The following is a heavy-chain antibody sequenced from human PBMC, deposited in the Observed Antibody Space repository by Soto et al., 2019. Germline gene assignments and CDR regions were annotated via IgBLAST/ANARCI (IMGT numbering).Heavy chain of an antibody. CDR2: IIPIFGTA. Sequence: GPSVKVSCKASGVTFSSYAISWVRQAPGQGLEWMGGIIPIFGTANYAQKFQGRVTITADESTSTAYMELSSLRSEDTAVYYCARDQYSSSSAGMDVWGQGTTVTVSS. V-gene: IGHV1-69*13. D-gene: IGHD6-6*01. J-gene: IGHJ6*02. CDR3: ARDQYSSSSAGMDV. CDR1: GVTFSSYA.